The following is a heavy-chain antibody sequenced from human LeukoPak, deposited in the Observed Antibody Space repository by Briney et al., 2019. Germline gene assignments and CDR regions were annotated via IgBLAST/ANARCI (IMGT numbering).Heavy chain of an antibody. D-gene: IGHD3-9*01. CDR2: IYHSGST. CDR1: GGSISSSNW. Sequence: SETLSLTCAVSGGSISSSNWWSWVRPPPGKGLEWIGEIYHSGSTNYNPSLKSRVTISVDKSKNQFSLKLSSVTAADTAVYYCARGADILTGLDAFDIWGQGTMVTVSS. J-gene: IGHJ3*02. CDR3: ARGADILTGLDAFDI. V-gene: IGHV4-4*02.